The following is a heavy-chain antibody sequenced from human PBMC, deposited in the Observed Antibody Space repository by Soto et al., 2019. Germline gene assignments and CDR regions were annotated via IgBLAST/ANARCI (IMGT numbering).Heavy chain of an antibody. D-gene: IGHD4-17*01. CDR3: ARLGSQDYGDYVGY. J-gene: IGHJ4*02. Sequence: EVQLVQSGAEVKKPGESLKISCNGSGYSFTNYWIGWVRQMPGKGLEWMGIIYPGDSNTRYSPSFQGQVTISADKAITTAYRQWSSLKAADTAMYYCARLGSQDYGDYVGYWGQGTLVTVSS. CDR1: GYSFTNYW. CDR2: IYPGDSNT. V-gene: IGHV5-51*03.